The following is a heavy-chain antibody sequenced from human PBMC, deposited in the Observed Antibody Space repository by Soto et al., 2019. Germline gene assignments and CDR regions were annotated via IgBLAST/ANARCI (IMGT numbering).Heavy chain of an antibody. CDR3: ARDWREMTTDY. J-gene: IGHJ4*02. CDR1: GFTFSTYG. D-gene: IGHD4-17*01. Sequence: EVQLVESGGGLVQPGGSLRLSCAASGFTFSTYGMSWVRQAPGKGLEWVSYISSDGRTVNYADSVEGRFTISRDDAKYSLYLQMNNLRAEDTAVYYCARDWREMTTDYWGQGTLVTVSS. CDR2: ISSDGRTV. V-gene: IGHV3-48*01.